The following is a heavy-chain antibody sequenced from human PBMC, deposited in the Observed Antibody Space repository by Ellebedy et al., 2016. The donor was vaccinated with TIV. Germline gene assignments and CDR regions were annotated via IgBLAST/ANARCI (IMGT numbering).Heavy chain of an antibody. D-gene: IGHD3-10*01. CDR2: ISGSGGST. J-gene: IGHJ4*02. V-gene: IGHV3-23*01. Sequence: PGGSLRLSCSASGFTFSNYAMSWVRQAPGKGLEWVSGISGSGGSTYSADSVKGRFTISRDNSKNTLYLQMHSLRAEDTAIYYCAKAFRGPSGSGSYFDYWGQGTLVTVSS. CDR3: AKAFRGPSGSGSYFDY. CDR1: GFTFSNYA.